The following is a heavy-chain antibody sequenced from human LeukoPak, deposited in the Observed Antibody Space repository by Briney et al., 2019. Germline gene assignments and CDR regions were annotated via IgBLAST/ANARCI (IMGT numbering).Heavy chain of an antibody. CDR3: AKGKVVPATIYDY. V-gene: IGHV3-23*01. CDR1: GFTFSSYA. Sequence: GALRLSCAAPGFTFSSYAMSWVRQAPGKGLEWVSGFSGGDGSTSYADSVKGRFTISRDNSKNTLYLQMNSLRAEDTAVYYCAKGKVVPATIYDYWGQGTLVTVSS. CDR2: FSGGDGST. J-gene: IGHJ4*02. D-gene: IGHD2-2*02.